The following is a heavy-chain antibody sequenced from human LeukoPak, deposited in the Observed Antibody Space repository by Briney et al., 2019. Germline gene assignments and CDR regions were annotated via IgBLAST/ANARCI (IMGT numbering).Heavy chain of an antibody. CDR2: IYYNGST. CDR3: ARLGPPSLTRDWFDP. CDR1: GGSISRSNYY. J-gene: IGHJ5*02. Sequence: SETLSLTCTVSGGSISRSNYYWDWIRQPPGKGLEWIGSIYYNGSTYYKPSLKGRVTISVDTSKNHFSLNLRSVTAADTAVYYCARLGPPSLTRDWFDPWGQGTLVTVSS. D-gene: IGHD7-27*01. V-gene: IGHV4-39*02.